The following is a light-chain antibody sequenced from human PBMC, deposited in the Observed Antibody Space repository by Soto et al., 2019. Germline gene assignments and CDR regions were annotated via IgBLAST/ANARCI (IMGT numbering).Light chain of an antibody. CDR1: SSDVGGYNY. V-gene: IGLV2-14*01. Sequence: QAVVTQPASVSGSPGQSITISCTGTSSDVGGYNYVSWYQQHPGKAPKLMIYEVSNRPSGVSNRFSGSKSGNTASLTISGLQAEDEADYYCSSYTSSSTSVFGTGTK. J-gene: IGLJ1*01. CDR2: EVS. CDR3: SSYTSSSTSV.